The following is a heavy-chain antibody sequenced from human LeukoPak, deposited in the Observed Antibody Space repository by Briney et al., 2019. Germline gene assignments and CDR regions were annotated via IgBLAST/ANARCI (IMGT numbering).Heavy chain of an antibody. CDR1: GFTFSSYS. J-gene: IGHJ4*02. CDR3: ARMYSSGWFRIFDY. D-gene: IGHD6-19*01. V-gene: IGHV3-21*01. CDR2: ISSSSSYI. Sequence: AGTLRLSCAASGFTFSSYSMNWVRQAPGQGLEGVSSISSSSSYIYYADSVKGRFTISRDNAKNSLYLQMNSLRAEDTAVYYCARMYSSGWFRIFDYWGQGTLVTVSS.